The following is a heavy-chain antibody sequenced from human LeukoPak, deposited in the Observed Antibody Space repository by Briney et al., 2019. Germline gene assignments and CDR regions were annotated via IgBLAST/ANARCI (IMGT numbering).Heavy chain of an antibody. J-gene: IGHJ4*02. D-gene: IGHD3-10*01. CDR1: GYTFTSYA. Sequence: ASVKVSCKASGYTFTSYAMNWVRQAPGQGLEWMGWINTNTRNPTYAQGFTGRFVFSLDTSVSTAYLQISSLKAEDTAVYYCARSHITMVRGVIKPGDYWGQGTLVTVSS. V-gene: IGHV7-4-1*02. CDR3: ARSHITMVRGVIKPGDY. CDR2: INTNTRNP.